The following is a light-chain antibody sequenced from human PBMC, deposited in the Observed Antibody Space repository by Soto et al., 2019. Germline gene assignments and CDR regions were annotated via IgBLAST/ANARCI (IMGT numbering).Light chain of an antibody. CDR2: LNSDGSH. CDR1: RGHSSYA. V-gene: IGLV4-69*01. J-gene: IGLJ2*01. CDR3: QTWGTGIVV. Sequence: QSVLTQSPSASASLGASVKLTCTPSRGHSSYAIAWHQQQPEKGPRYLMKLNSDGSHSKGDGIPDRFSGSSSGAERYLTISSLQSEDEADYYCQTWGTGIVVFGGGTKLTVL.